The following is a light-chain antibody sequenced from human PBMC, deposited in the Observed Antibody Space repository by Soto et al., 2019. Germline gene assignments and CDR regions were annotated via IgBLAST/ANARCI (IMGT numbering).Light chain of an antibody. J-gene: IGLJ1*01. V-gene: IGLV2-23*01. Sequence: QSALTQPASVSGSPGQSITISCTGTSSDVGSYNLVSWYQQHPGKAPKLMIYEGSKRPSGVSNRFSGSKSGNTASLTISGPQAEDEADYYCCSYAGSSCYVFGTGTKVTV. CDR2: EGS. CDR1: SSDVGSYNL. CDR3: CSYAGSSCYV.